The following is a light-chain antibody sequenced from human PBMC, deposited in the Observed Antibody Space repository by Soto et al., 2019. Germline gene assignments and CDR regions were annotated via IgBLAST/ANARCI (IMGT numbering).Light chain of an antibody. CDR1: QSISSN. CDR3: QQYNTWSSIT. Sequence: EIVMPQSPATLSVSPGERVTLSCRASQSISSNLAWYQQKPGQAPSLLMYGTSTRATGIPARFSGSGSGTEFTLTISSLQSEDFAVYYCQQYNTWSSITFGQGTRLEIK. J-gene: IGKJ5*01. CDR2: GTS. V-gene: IGKV3-15*01.